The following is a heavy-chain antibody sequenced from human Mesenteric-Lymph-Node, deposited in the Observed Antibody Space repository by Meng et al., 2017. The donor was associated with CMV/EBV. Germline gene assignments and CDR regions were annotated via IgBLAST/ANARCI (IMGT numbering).Heavy chain of an antibody. J-gene: IGHJ4*02. CDR1: GGSITSSSYY. CDR2: IYYSGST. CDR3: ARDRAIAI. D-gene: IGHD6-13*01. Sequence: SETLSLTCTVSGGSITSSSYYWGWIRQPPGKGLEWIGIIYYSGSTDYNPSLKSRVTISLDSPKKQFSLKLSSVTAADTAVYYCARDRAIAIWGQGTLVTVSS. V-gene: IGHV4-39*07.